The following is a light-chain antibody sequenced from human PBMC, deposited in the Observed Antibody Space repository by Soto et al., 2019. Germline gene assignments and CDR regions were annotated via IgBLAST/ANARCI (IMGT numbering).Light chain of an antibody. Sequence: QSVLTQPASLSGFPGQSITISCTGSRSDFGAYDYVSWYQQRPVKAPKLVIFDVTNRPSGVSDRFSGSKSGNTASLTISGLQTEDEADYYCSSYTSSSTPYVFGTGTKVTVL. CDR1: RSDFGAYDY. CDR3: SSYTSSSTPYV. J-gene: IGLJ1*01. CDR2: DVT. V-gene: IGLV2-14*01.